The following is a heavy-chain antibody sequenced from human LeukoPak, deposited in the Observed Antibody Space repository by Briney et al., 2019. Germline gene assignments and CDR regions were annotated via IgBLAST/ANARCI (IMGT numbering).Heavy chain of an antibody. CDR1: GFTFSSYA. CDR2: ISYDGSNK. V-gene: IGHV3-30-3*01. D-gene: IGHD1-1*01. J-gene: IGHJ4*02. Sequence: RSLRLSCAASGFTFSSYAMHWVRQAPGKGLEWVAVISYDGSNKYYADSVKGRFTISRDNSKNTLYLQMNSLRAEDTAVYYCARDRWKFDYWGQGTLVTVSS. CDR3: ARDRWKFDY.